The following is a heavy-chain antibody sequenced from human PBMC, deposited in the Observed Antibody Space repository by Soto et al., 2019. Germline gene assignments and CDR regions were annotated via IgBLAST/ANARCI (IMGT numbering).Heavy chain of an antibody. V-gene: IGHV4-34*01. CDR3: ARALGYTSGHLPIDY. CDR2: SNHRGST. Sequence: SETLSLTCAVYVGSFRDYYWTWIRQPPGKGLEWIGESNHRGSTNYNPSLKSRVTISVDTSKNQFSLNLNSVTAADTAVYYCARALGYTSGHLPIDYWGQGTLVTVSS. CDR1: VGSFRDYY. J-gene: IGHJ4*02. D-gene: IGHD1-1*01.